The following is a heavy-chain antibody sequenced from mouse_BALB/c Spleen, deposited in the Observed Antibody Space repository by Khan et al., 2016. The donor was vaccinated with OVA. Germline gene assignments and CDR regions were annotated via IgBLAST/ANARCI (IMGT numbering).Heavy chain of an antibody. D-gene: IGHD1-1*01. V-gene: IGHV1S81*02. Sequence: QVQLQQSGAELVKAGASVKMSCKASGYTFTSYWMHWVKQRLGQGLEWFAETNPTNGRTYYNEKLKSKATLTVDKSSSTAYMLLRAPTFEDSAVYYCARIKKIVATYFDYWGQGTTLTVSS. CDR3: ARIKKIVATYFDY. CDR2: TNPTNGRT. J-gene: IGHJ2*01. CDR1: GYTFTSYW.